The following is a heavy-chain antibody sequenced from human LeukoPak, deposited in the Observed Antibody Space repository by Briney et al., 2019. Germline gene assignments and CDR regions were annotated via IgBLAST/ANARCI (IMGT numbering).Heavy chain of an antibody. CDR1: GYTFTSYA. Sequence: ASVKVSCKASGYTFTSYAMHWVRQAPGQRLEWMGWINAGNGNTKYSQKFQGRVTITRDTSASTAYMELSSLRFEDTAVYYCARLSGYSYGASYFDYWGQGTLVTVSS. CDR2: INAGNGNT. J-gene: IGHJ4*02. V-gene: IGHV1-3*01. CDR3: ARLSGYSYGASYFDY. D-gene: IGHD5-18*01.